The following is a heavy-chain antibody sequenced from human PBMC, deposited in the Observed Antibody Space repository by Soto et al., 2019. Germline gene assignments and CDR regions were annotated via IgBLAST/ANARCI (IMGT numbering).Heavy chain of an antibody. Sequence: GGSLRLSCAASGFTFSSYAMHWVRQAPGKGLEWVAVISYDGSHKYYADSVKGRFTISRDNSKNTLYLQMNSLRAEDTAVYYCARAHRTTALDVWGQGTTVTVSS. CDR1: GFTFSSYA. V-gene: IGHV3-30-3*01. J-gene: IGHJ6*02. CDR3: ARAHRTTALDV. CDR2: ISYDGSHK. D-gene: IGHD1-1*01.